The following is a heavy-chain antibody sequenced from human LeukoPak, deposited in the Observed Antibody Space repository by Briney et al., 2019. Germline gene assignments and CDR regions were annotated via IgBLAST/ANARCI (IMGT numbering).Heavy chain of an antibody. D-gene: IGHD2-2*01. CDR1: GFTFSSYA. CDR3: AKDRPYCSSTSCPLGGMDV. J-gene: IGHJ6*02. Sequence: GGSLRLSCAASGFTFSSYAMSWVRQAPGKGLEWVSAISGSGGSTYYADSVKGRFTISRDNSKNTLYLQMNSLRAEDTAVYYCAKDRPYCSSTSCPLGGMDVWGQGTTVTVSS. CDR2: ISGSGGST. V-gene: IGHV3-23*01.